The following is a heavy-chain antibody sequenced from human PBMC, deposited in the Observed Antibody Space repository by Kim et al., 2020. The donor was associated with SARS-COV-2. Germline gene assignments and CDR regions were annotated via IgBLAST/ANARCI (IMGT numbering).Heavy chain of an antibody. CDR2: IYSGGST. V-gene: IGHV3-66*01. Sequence: GGSLRLSCAASGFTVSSNYMSWVRQAPGKGLEWVSVIYSGGSTYYADSVKGRFTISRDNSKNTLYLQMRSLRAEDTAVYYCARYNYDYVWWSYRFRGFDYWGQGTLVTVSS. CDR3: ARYNYDYVWWSYRFRGFDY. J-gene: IGHJ4*02. CDR1: GFTVSSNY. D-gene: IGHD3-16*02.